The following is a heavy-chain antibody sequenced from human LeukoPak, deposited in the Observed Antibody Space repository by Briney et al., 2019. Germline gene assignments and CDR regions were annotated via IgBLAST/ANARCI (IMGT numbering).Heavy chain of an antibody. J-gene: IGHJ4*02. CDR2: INHSGST. CDR1: GGSFSGYY. Sequence: PSETLSLTCAVYGGSFSGYYWSWIRQPPGKGLEWIGEINHSGSTNYNPSLKSRVTISVDTSKNQFSLKLSSVTAADTAVYYCARETTVTTNFDYWGQGTLVTVSS. D-gene: IGHD4-17*01. CDR3: ARETTVTTNFDY. V-gene: IGHV4-34*01.